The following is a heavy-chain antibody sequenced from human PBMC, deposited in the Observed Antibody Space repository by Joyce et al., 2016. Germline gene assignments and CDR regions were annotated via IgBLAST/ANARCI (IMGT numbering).Heavy chain of an antibody. Sequence: QVQLQESGPGLVKPSQTLSLTCSVPGGTITSGYYHWRWVRQPPGEGQQWIGNIQHSGNTYYNPAVKGRITISMDTSKNQFSLALSSVTAADTAVYFCARSEVVTIIGPTAPFDYWGQGTLVIVSS. D-gene: IGHD3-22*01. J-gene: IGHJ4*02. CDR3: ARSEVVTIIGPTAPFDY. V-gene: IGHV4-30-4*01. CDR2: IQHSGNT. CDR1: GGTITSGYYH.